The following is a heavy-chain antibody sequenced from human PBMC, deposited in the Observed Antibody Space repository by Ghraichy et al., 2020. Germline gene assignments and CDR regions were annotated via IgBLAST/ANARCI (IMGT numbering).Heavy chain of an antibody. CDR1: GGSISSSSYY. D-gene: IGHD3-10*01. J-gene: IGHJ4*02. Sequence: SETLSLTCTVSGGSISSSSYYWGWIRQPPVKGLEWIGSISYSGSTYYNPSLKSRVTISVDTSKNQFSLKLSSVTAADTAVYYCARLERPGYYGSGTSDYFGYWGQGTLVPGTS. V-gene: IGHV4-39*01. CDR2: ISYSGST. CDR3: ARLERPGYYGSGTSDYFGY.